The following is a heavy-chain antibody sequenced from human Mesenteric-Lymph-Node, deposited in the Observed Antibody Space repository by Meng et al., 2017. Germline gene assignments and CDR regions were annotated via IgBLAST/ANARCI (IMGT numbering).Heavy chain of an antibody. CDR3: ARDRYSSGWYPGDY. V-gene: IGHV1-2*06. CDR2: INPNSGGT. Sequence: ASVKVSCKASGYTFTGYYMHWVRQAPGQGLEWMGRINPNSGGTNYAQKFQGRVTMTRDTSISTAYMELSRLRSDDTAVYYCARDRYSSGWYPGDYWGQGTLVTVSS. J-gene: IGHJ4*02. CDR1: GYTFTGYY. D-gene: IGHD6-19*01.